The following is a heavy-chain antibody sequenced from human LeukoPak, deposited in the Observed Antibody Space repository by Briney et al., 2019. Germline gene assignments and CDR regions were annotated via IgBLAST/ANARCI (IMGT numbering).Heavy chain of an antibody. Sequence: AGGSLRLSCAASGFTFSTYGMHWVRQAPGKGLDWVTVIWNDGKKKDYADSVKGRFTISRDNSKNTLYLQMSSLRVDDSAIYYCARAHVGGYPDYWGQGTPVTVSS. CDR1: GFTFSTYG. D-gene: IGHD2-15*01. J-gene: IGHJ4*02. V-gene: IGHV3-33*01. CDR3: ARAHVGGYPDY. CDR2: IWNDGKKK.